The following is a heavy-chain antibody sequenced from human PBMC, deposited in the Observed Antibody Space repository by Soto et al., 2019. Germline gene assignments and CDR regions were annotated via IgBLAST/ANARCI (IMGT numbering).Heavy chain of an antibody. V-gene: IGHV1-2*04. J-gene: IGHJ6*02. D-gene: IGHD6-13*01. Sequence: ASVKVSCKASGYTFTGYYMHWVRQAPGQGLEWMGWINPNSGGTNYAQKFQGWVTMTRDMSISTAYMELSRLRSDDTAVYYCARELYSSSWYYYYYGMDVWGQGTTVTVSS. CDR3: ARELYSSSWYYYYYGMDV. CDR2: INPNSGGT. CDR1: GYTFTGYY.